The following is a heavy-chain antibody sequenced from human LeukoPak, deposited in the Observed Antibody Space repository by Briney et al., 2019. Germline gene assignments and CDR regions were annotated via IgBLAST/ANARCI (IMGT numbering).Heavy chain of an antibody. CDR2: ISSTSSSI. Sequence: GGSLRLSCAASGLTFSRYSMHWVRQAPGKGLEWVSYISSTSSSITYADSVKGRFTISRDNAKNSLYLQMNSLRAEDTALYYCAKPTMLVVVTDYFDYWGQGTLVTVSS. D-gene: IGHD3-22*01. CDR3: AKPTMLVVVTDYFDY. CDR1: GLTFSRYS. V-gene: IGHV3-48*04. J-gene: IGHJ4*02.